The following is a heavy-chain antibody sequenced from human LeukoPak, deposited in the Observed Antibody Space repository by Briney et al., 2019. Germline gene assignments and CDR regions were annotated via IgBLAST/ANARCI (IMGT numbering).Heavy chain of an antibody. J-gene: IGHJ4*02. Sequence: GGSLRLSCAASGFTLRSYDMSWVRQAPGNGLEWVAATSGSGVNSYYADYVRGRFTISRDNSQNTLYLQMDSLRAEDTALYYCAKEYSGYDFDYWGQGTLVTVSS. CDR1: GFTLRSYD. CDR3: AKEYSGYDFDY. CDR2: TSGSGVNS. D-gene: IGHD5-12*01. V-gene: IGHV3-23*01.